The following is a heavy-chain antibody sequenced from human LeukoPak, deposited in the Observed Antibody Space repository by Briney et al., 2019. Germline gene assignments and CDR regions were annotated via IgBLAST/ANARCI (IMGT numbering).Heavy chain of an antibody. CDR3: ARSDSQAYYDFWSGYVVAYYGMDV. D-gene: IGHD3-3*01. CDR2: ISWNSGSI. Sequence: QPGGSLRLSCAASGFTFDDYAMPWVRQAPGKGLEWVSGISWNSGSIGYADSVKGRFTISRDNAKNSLYLQMNSLRAEDTAVYYCARSDSQAYYDFWSGYVVAYYGMDVWGQGTTVTVSS. J-gene: IGHJ6*02. CDR1: GFTFDDYA. V-gene: IGHV3-9*01.